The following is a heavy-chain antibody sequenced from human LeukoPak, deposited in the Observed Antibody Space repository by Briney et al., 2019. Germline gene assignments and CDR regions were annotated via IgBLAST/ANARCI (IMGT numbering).Heavy chain of an antibody. CDR3: AKDIGGSADWYFDL. J-gene: IGHJ2*01. V-gene: IGHV3-9*01. CDR1: GFTLDDYA. Sequence: TGGSLRLSCAASGFTLDDYAMHWVRQAPGKGLEWVSGISWNSGSIGYADSVKGRFTISRDNAKNSLYLQMNSLRAEDTALYYCAKDIGGSADWYFDLWGRGTLVTVSS. CDR2: ISWNSGSI. D-gene: IGHD3-10*01.